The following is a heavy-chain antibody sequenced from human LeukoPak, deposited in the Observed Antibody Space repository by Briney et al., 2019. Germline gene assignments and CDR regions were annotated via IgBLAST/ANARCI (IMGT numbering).Heavy chain of an antibody. CDR3: ARVGHCCVCSCDSIHYYYHFYMDV. CDR1: GYTFTSYG. Sequence: ASVKVSCKASGYTFTSYGMSWVRQAPGQGLGWMGWISAYNGNTNYAQKLQGRVTMTRDTSTSTAYMELRSLRSDDTAVYYCARVGHCCVCSCDSIHYYYHFYMDVRGKGTTGPVSS. J-gene: IGHJ6*03. D-gene: IGHD2-15*01. CDR2: ISAYNGNT. V-gene: IGHV1-18*01.